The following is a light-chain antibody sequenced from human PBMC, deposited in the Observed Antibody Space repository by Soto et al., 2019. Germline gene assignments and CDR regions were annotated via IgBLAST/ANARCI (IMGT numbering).Light chain of an antibody. J-gene: IGLJ1*01. V-gene: IGLV2-14*01. CDR2: DVS. CDR3: SSYTSSSTRV. CDR1: SSDVGGYNY. Sequence: QSALPQPASVSGSPGQSITISCTGTSSDVGGYNYVSWYQQHPGKAPKRMIYDVSNRPSGVSNRFSGSKSGNTASLSISGLQAEDEADYYCSSYTSSSTRVFGTGTKLTVL.